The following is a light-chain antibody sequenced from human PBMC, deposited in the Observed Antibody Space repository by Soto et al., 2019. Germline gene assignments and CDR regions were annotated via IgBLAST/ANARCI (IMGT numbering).Light chain of an antibody. J-gene: IGLJ3*02. CDR1: SSDVGLYNY. V-gene: IGLV2-14*01. CDR2: DVS. Sequence: QSALTQPASVSGSPGQSITISCTGTSSDVGLYNYVSWYQQHPGKVPKLMIYDVSNRPSGVSNRFSGSKSGNTASLTISGLQAEDEADDYCTSHTSSSTLVFGGGTKLTVL. CDR3: TSHTSSSTLV.